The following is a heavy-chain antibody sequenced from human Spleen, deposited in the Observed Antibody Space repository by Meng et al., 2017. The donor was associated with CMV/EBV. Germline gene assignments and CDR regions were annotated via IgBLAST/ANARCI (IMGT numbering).Heavy chain of an antibody. V-gene: IGHV3-30-3*01. CDR2: ISYDGSNK. D-gene: IGHD4-11*01. Sequence: GGSLRLSCAASGFTFSSYAMHWVRQAPGKGLEWVAVISYDGSNKYYADSVKGRFTISRDNAKNTLYLQMNSLRAEDTAVYYCARDLDYYSNYLPDYWGQGTLVTVSS. CDR3: ARDLDYYSNYLPDY. J-gene: IGHJ4*02. CDR1: GFTFSSYA.